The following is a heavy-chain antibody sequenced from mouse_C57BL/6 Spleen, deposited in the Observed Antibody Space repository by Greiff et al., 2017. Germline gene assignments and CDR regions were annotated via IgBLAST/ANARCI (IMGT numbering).Heavy chain of an antibody. CDR1: GYTFTSYW. Sequence: QVQLQQPGAELVKPGASVKMSCKASGYTFTSYWITWVKQRPGQGLEWIGDIYPGSGSTNYNEKFKSKATLTVDTSSSTAYMPLSSLPSADSAVYYCARGGGYSNYAAGFAYWGQGTLVTVSA. V-gene: IGHV1-55*01. CDR3: ARGGGYSNYAAGFAY. CDR2: IYPGSGST. D-gene: IGHD2-5*01. J-gene: IGHJ3*01.